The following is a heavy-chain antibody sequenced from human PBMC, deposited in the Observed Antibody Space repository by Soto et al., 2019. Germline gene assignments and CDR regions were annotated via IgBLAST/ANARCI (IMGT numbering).Heavy chain of an antibody. J-gene: IGHJ4*02. D-gene: IGHD3-22*01. CDR3: AAAYYDSSGYYPFDY. CDR1: GGTFSSYA. Sequence: SVKVSCKASGGTFSSYAISWVRQAPGQGLEWMGGIIPIFGTANYAQKFQGRVTITADESTSTAYMELSSLRSEDTAVYYCAAAYYDSSGYYPFDYWGQGTLVTVSS. V-gene: IGHV1-69*13. CDR2: IIPIFGTA.